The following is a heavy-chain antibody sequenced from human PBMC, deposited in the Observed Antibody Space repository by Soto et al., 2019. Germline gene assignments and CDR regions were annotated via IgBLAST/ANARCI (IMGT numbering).Heavy chain of an antibody. V-gene: IGHV3-30*03. CDR3: TTDRGRRAGYAQDY. CDR1: GFTFSSYG. Sequence: GGSLRLSCAASGFTFSSYGMHWVRQAPGKGLEWVAVISYDGSNKYYAAPVKGRFTISRDDSKDTLYLQMNSLKTDDTTVYYCTTDRGRRAGYAQDYWGQGTLVTVSS. J-gene: IGHJ4*02. D-gene: IGHD5-18*01. CDR2: ISYDGSNK.